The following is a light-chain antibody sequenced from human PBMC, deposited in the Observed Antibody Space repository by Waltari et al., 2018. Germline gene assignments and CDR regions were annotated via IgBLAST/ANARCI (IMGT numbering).Light chain of an antibody. CDR1: NNDVGNFNF. CDR2: EVT. Sequence: QSALTQPASVSGSPGQSITISCRGTNNDVGNFNFVSWYQQHPGNAPKLFVYEVTSRPSGVSHRFAGCKYGITASLTSSGLQAEDEADYYCSSYTTSTTLKIFGGGTRVTVL. CDR3: SSYTTSTTLKI. J-gene: IGLJ2*01. V-gene: IGLV2-14*01.